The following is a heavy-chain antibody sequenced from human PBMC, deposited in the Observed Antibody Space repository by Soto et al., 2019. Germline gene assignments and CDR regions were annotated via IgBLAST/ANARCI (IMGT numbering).Heavy chain of an antibody. CDR1: GGSFSGYY. Sequence: SETLSLTCAVYGGSFSGYYWSWIRQPPGKGLEWIGEINHSGSTNYNPSLKSRVTISVDTSKNQFSLKLSSVTAADTAVYYCAGGRGYCTNGVCSTYYYYGMDVWGQGTTVTVSS. D-gene: IGHD2-8*01. CDR3: AGGRGYCTNGVCSTYYYYGMDV. J-gene: IGHJ6*02. V-gene: IGHV4-34*01. CDR2: INHSGST.